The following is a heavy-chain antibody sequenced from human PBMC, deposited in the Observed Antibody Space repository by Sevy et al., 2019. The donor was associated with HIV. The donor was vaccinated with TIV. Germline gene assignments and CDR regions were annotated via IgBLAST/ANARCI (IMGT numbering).Heavy chain of an antibody. J-gene: IGHJ4*02. CDR3: ARHVVMTTLIGGLYYFDS. D-gene: IGHD3-22*01. V-gene: IGHV5-51*01. Sequence: GESLKISCKASGYKFTTYWIGWARQMPGKGLEWMGMIYPRDSDTRYSPSFQGQVTISADTSINTAYLQLSSLKASDTSMYFRARHVVMTTLIGGLYYFDSWGQGTLVTVSA. CDR2: IYPRDSDT. CDR1: GYKFTTYW.